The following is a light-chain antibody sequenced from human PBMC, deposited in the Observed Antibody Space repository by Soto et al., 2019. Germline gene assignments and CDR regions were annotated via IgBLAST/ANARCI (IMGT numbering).Light chain of an antibody. CDR2: YNN. J-gene: IGLJ2*01. V-gene: IGLV1-40*01. CDR3: SSWDDSLNGFVV. CDR1: NSNIGAGYD. Sequence: QSVLTQPPSVSGAPGQRVTISCTGSNSNIGAGYDVHWYQQLPGTAPKLLIYYNNIRPSGVPDRFSGSKSGTSASLAITGLQAEDEADYYCSSWDDSLNGFVVFGGGTKLTVL.